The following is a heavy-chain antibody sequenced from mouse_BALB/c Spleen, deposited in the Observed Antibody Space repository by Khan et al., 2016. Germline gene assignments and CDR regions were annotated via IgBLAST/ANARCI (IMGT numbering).Heavy chain of an antibody. V-gene: IGHV6-6*01. J-gene: IGHJ2*01. D-gene: IGHD4-1*01. CDR1: GFTFSDAW. CDR3: TRFGTNWDCDD. CDR2: IRSKANNHAA. Sequence: EVKLEESGGGWVQPGGSMKFSCVASGFTFSDAWMDWVRQSPEKGLEWVAEIRSKANNHAAYYAESLNGRFTISRDDSRSSVYLQMNSLRPEDTGIYYCTRFGTNWDCDDWGQGTTLTVSS.